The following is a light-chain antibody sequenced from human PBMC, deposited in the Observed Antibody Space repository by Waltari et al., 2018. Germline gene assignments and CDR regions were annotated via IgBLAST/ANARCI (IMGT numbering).Light chain of an antibody. CDR2: DVI. V-gene: IGLV2-14*03. Sequence: QSALTQPASVSGSPGQSITISCTGTGSDVGGYNYVSWFQQHPGKAPKLIIYDVINRPSGVSHRFSGSKSGNTASLTISGLQAEDEADYYCSSYTGSITLVFGSGTKVTVL. J-gene: IGLJ1*01. CDR1: GSDVGGYNY. CDR3: SSYTGSITLV.